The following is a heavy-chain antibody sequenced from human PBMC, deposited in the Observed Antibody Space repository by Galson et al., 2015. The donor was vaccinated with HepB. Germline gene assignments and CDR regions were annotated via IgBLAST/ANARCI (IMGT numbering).Heavy chain of an antibody. D-gene: IGHD4-17*01. CDR1: GGSISSGGYY. CDR2: IYYSGST. J-gene: IGHJ5*02. Sequence: TLSLTCTVSGGSISSGGYYWSWIRQHPGKGLEWIGYIYYSGSTYYNPSLKSRVTISVDTSKNQFSLKLSSVTAADTAVYYCAREAHDYGVFFSNWFDPWGQGTLVTVSS. V-gene: IGHV4-31*03. CDR3: AREAHDYGVFFSNWFDP.